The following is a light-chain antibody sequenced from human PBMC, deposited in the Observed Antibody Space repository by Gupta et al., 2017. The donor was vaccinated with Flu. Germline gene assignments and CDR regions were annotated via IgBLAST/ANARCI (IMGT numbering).Light chain of an antibody. CDR1: NIGSKN. CDR2: DDK. V-gene: IGLV3-21*02. Sequence: GRSNIGSKNVHWYQHKPGPAPVLVLYDDKARPSGIPERFSGSNSGNTATLITSGVEAGDEDDYYCQVWDSSSYPAVFGTGTKVTVL. CDR3: QVWDSSSYPAV. J-gene: IGLJ1*01.